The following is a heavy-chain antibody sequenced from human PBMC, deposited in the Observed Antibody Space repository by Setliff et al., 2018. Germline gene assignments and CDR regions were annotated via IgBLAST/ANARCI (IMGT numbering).Heavy chain of an antibody. CDR3: ARVPSYGSGSYYYYYYGMDV. Sequence: SETLSLTCTVSGGSISSRSYYWGWIRQPPGKGLEWIGSIYYSGSTYYKPSLKSRVTISVDTSKNQFSLKLSSVTAADTAVYYCARVPSYGSGSYYYYYYGMDVWGQGTTVPVSS. CDR2: IYYSGST. V-gene: IGHV4-39*07. J-gene: IGHJ6*02. CDR1: GGSISSRSYY. D-gene: IGHD3-10*01.